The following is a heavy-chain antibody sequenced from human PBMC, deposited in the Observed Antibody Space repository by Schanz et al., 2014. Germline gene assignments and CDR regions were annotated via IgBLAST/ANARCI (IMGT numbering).Heavy chain of an antibody. V-gene: IGHV3-30*02. CDR1: GFIFSNYG. CDR2: IWSDGSRT. J-gene: IGHJ5*02. CDR3: AKLVASGPTTGPFDP. D-gene: IGHD1-26*01. Sequence: QVQLVESGGGVVQRGGSLRLSCAASGFIFSNYGMHWVRQAPGKGLEWVAFIWSDGSRTYHAESVKGRFTISRDNSRNTLYLQMDSLRDEDTALYYWAKLVASGPTTGPFDPGGQETLVTVSS.